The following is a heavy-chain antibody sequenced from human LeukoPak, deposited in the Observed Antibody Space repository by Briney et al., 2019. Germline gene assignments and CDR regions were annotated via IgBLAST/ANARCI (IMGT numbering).Heavy chain of an antibody. CDR2: INPSGGST. J-gene: IGHJ3*02. V-gene: IGHV1-46*01. CDR1: GYTFTSYY. CDR3: ARAKDYYGSGSYAFDI. Sequence: GASVKVSCKASGYTFTSYYMHWVRQAPGQGLEWMGIINPSGGSTSYAQKFQGRVTMTRDTSTSTVYMELSSLRSEDTAVYYCARAKDYYGSGSYAFDIWGQGTMVTVSS. D-gene: IGHD3-10*01.